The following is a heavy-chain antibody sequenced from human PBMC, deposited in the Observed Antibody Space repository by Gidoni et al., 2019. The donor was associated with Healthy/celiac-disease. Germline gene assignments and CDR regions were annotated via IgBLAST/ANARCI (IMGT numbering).Heavy chain of an antibody. CDR1: GFTFSSYA. CDR2: RSYDGSNK. D-gene: IGHD2-2*01. CDR3: ARESEHCSSTSCGVYYFDY. J-gene: IGHJ4*02. Sequence: QVQLVESGGGVVQPGRSLRLSCAASGFTFSSYAMPWVRQAPGKGLRWVAVRSYDGSNKYYADSVKGRFTISRDNSKNTLYLQMNSLRAEDTAVYYCARESEHCSSTSCGVYYFDYWGQGTLVTVSS. V-gene: IGHV3-30-3*01.